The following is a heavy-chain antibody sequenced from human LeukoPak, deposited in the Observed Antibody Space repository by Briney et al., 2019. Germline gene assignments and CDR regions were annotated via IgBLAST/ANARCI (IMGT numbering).Heavy chain of an antibody. D-gene: IGHD7-27*01. CDR2: IYTSGST. CDR1: GGSISSSSYY. CDR3: ARANLGYYYYMDV. Sequence: SETLSLTCTVSGGSISSSSYYWGWIRQPPGKGLEWIGRIYTSGSTNYNPSLKSRVTISVDTSKNQFSLKLSPVTAADTAVYYCARANLGYYYYMDVWGKGTTVTVSS. V-gene: IGHV4-61*05. J-gene: IGHJ6*03.